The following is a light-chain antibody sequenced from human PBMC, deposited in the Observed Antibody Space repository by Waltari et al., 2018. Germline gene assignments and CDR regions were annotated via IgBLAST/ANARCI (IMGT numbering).Light chain of an antibody. J-gene: IGKJ1*01. CDR3: QQYNTYPWT. CDR2: QAS. CDR1: ERFSRW. V-gene: IGKV1-5*03. Sequence: DIQMTKSPSPLSASVGDRVPIPCRASERFSRWLAWYQQKPGMAPKLLIYQASSLEDGVPSRFSGSGFETEFSLSISSLQPEDFTTYYCQQYNTYPWTFGQGTKVEIK.